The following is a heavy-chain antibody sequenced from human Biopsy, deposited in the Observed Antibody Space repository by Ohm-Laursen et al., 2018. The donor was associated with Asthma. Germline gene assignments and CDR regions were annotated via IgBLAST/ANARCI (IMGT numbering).Heavy chain of an antibody. CDR2: IYSGGTS. CDR1: GFAVSRDH. J-gene: IGHJ4*02. CDR3: ARGDSSNWSHYYFDY. D-gene: IGHD3-22*01. V-gene: IGHV3-53*01. Sequence: GSLRLSCVSSGFAVSRDHMFWVRQAPGKGLEWVSVIYSGGTSNTSDSVRGRFTISRDYSKNTLYLQMHSLRAEDTAVYYCARGDSSNWSHYYFDYWGQGTLVTVSS.